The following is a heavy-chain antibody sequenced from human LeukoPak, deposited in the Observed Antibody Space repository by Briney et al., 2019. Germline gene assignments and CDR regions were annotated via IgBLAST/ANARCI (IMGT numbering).Heavy chain of an antibody. J-gene: IGHJ4*02. D-gene: IGHD3-10*01. V-gene: IGHV3-23*01. CDR1: GFTFSSYA. Sequence: GGSLRLSCAASGFTFSSYAMSWVRQAPGKGLEWVSGISGSGGSTYYADSVKGRFTISRDNSKNTLYLQMNSLRAEDTAAYYCAKPYYYGSGSYFNFDYWGQGTLVTVSS. CDR3: AKPYYYGSGSYFNFDY. CDR2: ISGSGGST.